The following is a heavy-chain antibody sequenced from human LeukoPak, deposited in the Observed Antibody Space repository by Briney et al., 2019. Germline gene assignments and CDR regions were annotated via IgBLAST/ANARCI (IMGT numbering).Heavy chain of an antibody. D-gene: IGHD2-2*01. V-gene: IGHV1-46*01. J-gene: IGHJ4*02. CDR2: INPSGGST. CDR3: ARGGYCSSTSCYPSFDY. Sequence: ASVKVSCKASGYTFTSYYMHWVRQAPGQGLEWMGIINPSGGSTSYAQKFQGRVTMTRDTSISTAYMELSRLRSDDTAVYYCARGGYCSSTSCYPSFDYWGQGTLVTVSS. CDR1: GYTFTSYY.